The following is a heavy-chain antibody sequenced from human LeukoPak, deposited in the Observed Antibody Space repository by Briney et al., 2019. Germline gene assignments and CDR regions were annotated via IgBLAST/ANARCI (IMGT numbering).Heavy chain of an antibody. Sequence: ASVKVSCKASGYTFTTYGISWVRQAPGQGLQWMGWISAYNGNTNYAQKLQDRVTMTTDTSTSTAYMELSSLRSEDTAVYYCAREGGSSWSGEYYFDYWGQGTLVTVSS. J-gene: IGHJ4*02. CDR2: ISAYNGNT. CDR1: GYTFTTYG. CDR3: AREGGSSWSGEYYFDY. D-gene: IGHD6-13*01. V-gene: IGHV1-18*01.